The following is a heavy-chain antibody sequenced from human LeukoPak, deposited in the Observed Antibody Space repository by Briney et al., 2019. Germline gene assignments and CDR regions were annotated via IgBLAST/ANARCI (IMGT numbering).Heavy chain of an antibody. Sequence: PGGSLRLSCAASGFTFSRYWMFWVRQAPGKGLEWLSYISSSGDSIYTADSVRGRFTFSRDNGKNLLYLQMNSLRVEDTAVYFCARDWLGASFDYWGQGTLVTVSS. D-gene: IGHD1-26*01. CDR1: GFTFSRYW. CDR3: ARDWLGASFDY. CDR2: ISSSGDSI. V-gene: IGHV3-11*01. J-gene: IGHJ4*02.